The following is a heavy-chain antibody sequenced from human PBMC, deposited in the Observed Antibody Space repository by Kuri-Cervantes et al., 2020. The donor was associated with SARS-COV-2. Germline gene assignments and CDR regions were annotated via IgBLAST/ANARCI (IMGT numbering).Heavy chain of an antibody. V-gene: IGHV4-34*08. CDR2: INHSGST. J-gene: IGHJ4*02. CDR3: ATLLRVVAATRDY. Sequence: GSLRLSCAASGFTFSSYWMSWVRQPPGKGLEWIGEINHSGSTNYNPSLKSRVTISVDTSKNQLSLKLSSVTAADTAVYYCATLLRVVAATRDYWGQGTLVTVSS. D-gene: IGHD2-15*01. CDR1: GFTFSSYW.